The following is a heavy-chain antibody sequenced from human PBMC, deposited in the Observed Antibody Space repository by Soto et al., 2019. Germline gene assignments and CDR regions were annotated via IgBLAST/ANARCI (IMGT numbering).Heavy chain of an antibody. V-gene: IGHV3-73*02. CDR1: GFTFSASA. CDR3: SRLVCSGGSCYPYYFEH. D-gene: IGHD2-15*01. J-gene: IGHJ4*02. CDR2: IRSNGRT. Sequence: EVQLVESGGGLVQPGGSLELSCAASGFTFSASAMHWVRQASGKGLEWVGRIRSNGRTAYAASMQGRFTISRDDSKKTAYLQLNSLKTDDTAVYYCSRLVCSGGSCYPYYFEHWGQGALVTVS.